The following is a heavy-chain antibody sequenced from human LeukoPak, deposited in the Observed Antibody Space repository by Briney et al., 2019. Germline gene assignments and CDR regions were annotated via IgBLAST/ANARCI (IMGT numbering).Heavy chain of an antibody. V-gene: IGHV3-23*05. Sequence: GGSLRLSCAASRFTFSTYATSWVRQAPGKGLEWVSFIYSGGNTHYSDSVKGRFTISRDNSKNTLYLQMNSLRAEDTAVYYCARRAGEYSHPYDYWGQGTLVTVSS. J-gene: IGHJ4*02. D-gene: IGHD4-17*01. CDR3: ARRAGEYSHPYDY. CDR1: RFTFSTYA. CDR2: IYSGGNT.